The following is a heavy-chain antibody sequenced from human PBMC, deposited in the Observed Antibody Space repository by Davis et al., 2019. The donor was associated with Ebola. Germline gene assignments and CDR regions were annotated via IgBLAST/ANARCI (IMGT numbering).Heavy chain of an antibody. CDR2: LGTSADT. CDR1: GFIFSSYV. J-gene: IGHJ3*02. D-gene: IGHD1-26*01. CDR3: AKDTSNIWFDI. V-gene: IGHV3-23*01. Sequence: GESLKISCAASGFIFSSYVMSWVRQASGKGLEWVSTLGTSADTYYADSVKGRFTISRDNSKNTLYLQMNGLRVEDTAIYYCAKDTSNIWFDIWGQGTMVTVSS.